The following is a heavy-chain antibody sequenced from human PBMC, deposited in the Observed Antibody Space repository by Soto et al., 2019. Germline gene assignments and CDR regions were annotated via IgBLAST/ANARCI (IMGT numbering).Heavy chain of an antibody. CDR2: ISWDGGST. V-gene: IGHV3-43*01. CDR3: AKDKDPGRARAAAGSLGY. J-gene: IGHJ4*02. CDR1: GFTFDDYT. D-gene: IGHD6-13*01. Sequence: GGSLRLSCAASGFTFDDYTMHWVRQAPGKGLEWVSLISWDGGSTYYADSVKGRFTISRDNSKNSLYLQMNSLRTEDTALYYCAKDKDPGRARAAAGSLGYWGQGTLVTVSS.